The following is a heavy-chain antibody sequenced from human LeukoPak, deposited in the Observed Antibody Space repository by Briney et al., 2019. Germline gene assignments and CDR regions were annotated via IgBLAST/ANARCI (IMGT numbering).Heavy chain of an antibody. CDR3: ARVGSSGYYYSGNWFDP. D-gene: IGHD3-22*01. CDR1: GGSFSGHY. Sequence: NTSETLSLTCAVYGGSFSGHYWSWIRQPPGKGLEWIGEINHSGSTNYNPSLKSRVTISVDTSKNQFSLKLSSVTAADTAVYYCARVGSSGYYYSGNWFDPWGQGTLVTVSS. CDR2: INHSGST. J-gene: IGHJ5*02. V-gene: IGHV4-34*01.